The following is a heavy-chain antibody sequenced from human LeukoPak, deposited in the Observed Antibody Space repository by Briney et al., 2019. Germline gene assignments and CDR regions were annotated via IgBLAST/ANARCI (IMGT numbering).Heavy chain of an antibody. CDR1: ADSISGYY. D-gene: IGHD1-1*01. Sequence: SETLSLTCAVSADSISGYYWSWIRQPPGKGLEWIGYIYYSGSTNYNPSLKSRVTISVDTSKNQFSLKLSSVTAADTAVYYCARDYHNSFDWGQGTLVTVSS. V-gene: IGHV4-59*12. CDR3: ARDYHNSFD. CDR2: IYYSGST. J-gene: IGHJ4*02.